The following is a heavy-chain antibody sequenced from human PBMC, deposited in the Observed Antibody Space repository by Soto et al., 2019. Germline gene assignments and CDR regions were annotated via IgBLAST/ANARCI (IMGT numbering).Heavy chain of an antibody. CDR1: GGSISSYY. Sequence: NPSETLSLTCTVSGGSISSYYWSWIRQPAGKGLEWIGRIYTSGSTNYNPSLKSRVTMSVDTSKNQFSLKLSSVTAADTAVYYCAIRLYYYDSSGYRKPYGMDVWGQGTTVTV. V-gene: IGHV4-4*07. D-gene: IGHD3-22*01. CDR3: AIRLYYYDSSGYRKPYGMDV. CDR2: IYTSGST. J-gene: IGHJ6*02.